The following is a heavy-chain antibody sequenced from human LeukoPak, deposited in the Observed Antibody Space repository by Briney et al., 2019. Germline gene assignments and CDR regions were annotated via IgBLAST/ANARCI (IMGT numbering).Heavy chain of an antibody. Sequence: ASVKVSCKASGYTFTSYDINWVRQAPGQGLEWMGWMNPNSCNTGYAQKFQGRVTMTRNTSISTAYMELSSLRSEDTAVYYCARGGYCSGGSCRKGYYFDYWGQGTLVTVSS. CDR3: ARGGYCSGGSCRKGYYFDY. CDR1: GYTFTSYD. V-gene: IGHV1-8*01. J-gene: IGHJ4*02. D-gene: IGHD2-15*01. CDR2: MNPNSCNT.